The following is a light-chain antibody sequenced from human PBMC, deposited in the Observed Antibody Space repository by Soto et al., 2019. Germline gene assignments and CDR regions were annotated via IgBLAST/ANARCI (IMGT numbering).Light chain of an antibody. J-gene: IGLJ2*01. CDR3: TSYTSTRKLYVV. CDR2: EVS. Sequence: QSVLTQPASVSGSPGQSITISCTGTSSDVGGYNYVSWYQQHPGKAPKLMIYEVSNRPSGVSNRFSGSKSGNTASLTISGLQAEDEADYYCTSYTSTRKLYVVFGGGTKLTVL. CDR1: SSDVGGYNY. V-gene: IGLV2-14*01.